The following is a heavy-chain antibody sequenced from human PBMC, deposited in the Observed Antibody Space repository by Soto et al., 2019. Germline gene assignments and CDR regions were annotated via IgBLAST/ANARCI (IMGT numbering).Heavy chain of an antibody. D-gene: IGHD5-18*01. J-gene: IGHJ6*02. Sequence: QAQLVQSGAEVKKPGASVNVSCKASGYDYVTYAITWVRQRPGQGLEWMGWISTLNGNTNYAQNFQGRVTRTTDTSTRIVHWELRSLRSDDTAVYYCARRVQVWLPDYYGMDVWGQGTTVTVSS. CDR3: ARRVQVWLPDYYGMDV. V-gene: IGHV1-18*01. CDR1: GYDYVTYA. CDR2: ISTLNGNT.